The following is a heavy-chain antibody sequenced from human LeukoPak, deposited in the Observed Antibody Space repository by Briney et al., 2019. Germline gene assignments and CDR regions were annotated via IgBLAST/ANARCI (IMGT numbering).Heavy chain of an antibody. CDR3: ARDTPYDFWSGRVYYLDY. Sequence: ASVKVSCKASGYTFPSYGISWVRQAPGQGLEWMGWISAYNGNTNYAQKLQDRVTMTTDTSTATAYMELRSLRSDDTAVYYCARDTPYDFWSGRVYYLDYWGQGTLVTVSS. CDR2: ISAYNGNT. D-gene: IGHD3-3*01. J-gene: IGHJ4*02. CDR1: GYTFPSYG. V-gene: IGHV1-18*01.